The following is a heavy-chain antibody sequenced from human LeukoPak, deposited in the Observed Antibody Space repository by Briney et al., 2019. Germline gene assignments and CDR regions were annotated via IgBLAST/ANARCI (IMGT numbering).Heavy chain of an antibody. CDR1: GFTFSSYW. Sequence: PGGSLRLSCAASGFTFSSYWMSWARQAPGKGLEWVANIKQDGSEKYYVDSVKGRFTISRDNAKNSLYLQMNSLRAEDTAVYYCARGLPVWYFDLWGRGTLVTVSS. CDR2: IKQDGSEK. J-gene: IGHJ2*01. CDR3: ARGLPVWYFDL. V-gene: IGHV3-7*01. D-gene: IGHD3-16*01.